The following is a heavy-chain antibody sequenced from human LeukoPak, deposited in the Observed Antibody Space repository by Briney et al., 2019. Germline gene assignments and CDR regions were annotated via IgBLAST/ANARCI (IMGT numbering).Heavy chain of an antibody. J-gene: IGHJ4*02. CDR3: AGNLYGRFGDC. CDR2: INSDGSST. D-gene: IGHD3-16*01. Sequence: GGSLRLSCAASGFTFSDYWMHWVRQTPEKGLVWVSRINSDGSSTIYADSVKGRFTISRDNAQNTLYLQMNSLRAEDTAVYCCAGNLYGRFGDCWGQGALVTVSS. CDR1: GFTFSDYW. V-gene: IGHV3-74*01.